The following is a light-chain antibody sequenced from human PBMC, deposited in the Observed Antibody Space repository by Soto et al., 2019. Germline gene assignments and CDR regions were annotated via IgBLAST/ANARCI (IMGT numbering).Light chain of an antibody. CDR3: LKHNTYPLT. CDR2: TAS. V-gene: IGKV1-17*01. Sequence: DIQMTQSPSSLSASVGDRVTITCRASEGIRNDLGWYQQKPGKAPKLVIYTASSLQSGVPSRFSGSGSETEFTLTINSLQPEDFATYYCLKHNTYPLTFGPGTKVDIK. J-gene: IGKJ3*01. CDR1: EGIRND.